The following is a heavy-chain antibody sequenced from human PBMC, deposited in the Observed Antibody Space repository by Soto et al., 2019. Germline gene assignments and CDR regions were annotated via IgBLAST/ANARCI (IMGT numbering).Heavy chain of an antibody. V-gene: IGHV3-74*01. CDR2: IKGDGSST. J-gene: IGHJ3*01. CDR3: ARGRTGHYAFDG. CDR1: GFTFSNYW. D-gene: IGHD1-1*01. Sequence: EVQLVESGGGLVQPGGSLRLSCAASGFTFSNYWMHWVRPGPAKGLVWVARIKGDGSSTNYADSVMGRFTISSVNAQNTLFVQINSLPAEAPAVYSCARGRTGHYAFDGWGQGTIVTFSS.